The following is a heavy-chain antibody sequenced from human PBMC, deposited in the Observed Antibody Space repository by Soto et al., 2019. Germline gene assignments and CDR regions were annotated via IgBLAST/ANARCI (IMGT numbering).Heavy chain of an antibody. Sequence: ASVKVSCNASGYTFTSYYMHWVRQAPGQGLEWMGIINPSGGSTSYAQKFQGRVTMTRDTSTSTVYMELSSLRSEDTAVYYCARDRQYGSGSYYNANNYYFDYWGQGTLVTVSS. CDR2: INPSGGST. V-gene: IGHV1-46*03. D-gene: IGHD3-10*01. CDR1: GYTFTSYY. CDR3: ARDRQYGSGSYYNANNYYFDY. J-gene: IGHJ4*02.